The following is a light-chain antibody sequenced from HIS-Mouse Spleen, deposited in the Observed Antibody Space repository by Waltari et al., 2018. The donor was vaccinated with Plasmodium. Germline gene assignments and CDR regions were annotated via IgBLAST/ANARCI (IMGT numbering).Light chain of an antibody. V-gene: IGKV3-15*01. Sequence: EIVMTQSPATLSVSPGERATLSCRASQSVSSTLACYQQKPGQAPRLLIYGASTRATGIPARFSGSGSGTEFTLTISSMQSEDFAVYYCQQYNNWPPYTFGQGTKLEIK. CDR3: QQYNNWPPYT. CDR1: QSVSST. J-gene: IGKJ2*01. CDR2: GAS.